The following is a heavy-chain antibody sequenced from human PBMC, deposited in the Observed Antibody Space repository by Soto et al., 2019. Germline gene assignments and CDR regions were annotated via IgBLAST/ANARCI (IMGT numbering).Heavy chain of an antibody. D-gene: IGHD2-15*01. CDR2: IIPIFGTA. CDR3: ARDSYCSGGSCYSGYYYGMDV. J-gene: IGHJ6*02. Sequence: ASVKVSCKASGGTFSSYAISWVRQAPGQGLEWMGGIIPIFGTANYAQKFQGRVTITADESTSTAYMELSSLRSEDTAVYYCARDSYCSGGSCYSGYYYGMDVWGQGTTVTVSS. CDR1: GGTFSSYA. V-gene: IGHV1-69*13.